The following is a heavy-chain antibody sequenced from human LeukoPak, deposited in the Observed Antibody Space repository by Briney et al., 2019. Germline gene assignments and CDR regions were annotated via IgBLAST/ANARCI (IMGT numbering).Heavy chain of an antibody. Sequence: PSETLSLTCTVSGYSISSGYYWGWIRQPPGKGLEWIGSIYHSGSTYYNPSLKSRVTISVDTSKNQFSLKLSSVTAADTAVYYCGRVFGSSYVYCMDYGGQGTLVTVSS. J-gene: IGHJ4*02. V-gene: IGHV4-38-2*02. CDR1: GYSISSGYY. CDR3: GRVFGSSYVYCMDY. D-gene: IGHD5-18*01. CDR2: IYHSGST.